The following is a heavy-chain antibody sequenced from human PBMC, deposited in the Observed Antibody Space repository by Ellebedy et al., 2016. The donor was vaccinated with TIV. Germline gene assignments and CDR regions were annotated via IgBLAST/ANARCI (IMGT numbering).Heavy chain of an antibody. CDR1: GFTFSSYS. Sequence: PGGSLRLSCAASGFTFSSYSMNWVRQAPGKGLEWVSYISSSSSTIYYADSVKGRFTISRDNAKNSLYLQMNSLRDEDTAVYYCARERGYYYDSSGPFDYWGQGTLVTVSS. D-gene: IGHD3-22*01. J-gene: IGHJ4*02. V-gene: IGHV3-48*02. CDR3: ARERGYYYDSSGPFDY. CDR2: ISSSSSTI.